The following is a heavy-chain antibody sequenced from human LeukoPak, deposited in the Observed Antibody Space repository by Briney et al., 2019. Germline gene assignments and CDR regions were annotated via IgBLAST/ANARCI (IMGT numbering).Heavy chain of an antibody. CDR3: ARVMRGSQFDY. V-gene: IGHV4-38-2*01. J-gene: IGHJ4*02. CDR1: GYSITIDYD. Sequence: SDTLSLTCAVSGYSITIDYDWGWIRQSPGTGLEWIASISDGGNNYYNSSLESRVTISRDTSKNQFSLKLTSVTASDTAVYYCARVMRGSQFDYWGQGTLVTVSS. D-gene: IGHD3-16*01. CDR2: ISDGGNN.